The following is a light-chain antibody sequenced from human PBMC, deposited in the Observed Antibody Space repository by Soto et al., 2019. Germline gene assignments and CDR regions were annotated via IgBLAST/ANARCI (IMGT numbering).Light chain of an antibody. J-gene: IGKJ5*01. CDR3: QQYNSWPPIT. CDR2: GAS. CDR1: QSISDT. Sequence: ETVITQSPATLSVSPGGRATLSGRASQSISDTLAWYQQKPGQAPRLLIHGASTRATGFPDWFSGSGSGTEFTLTISSLQSEDFAVYYCQQYNSWPPITFGQGTRLEIK. V-gene: IGKV3-15*01.